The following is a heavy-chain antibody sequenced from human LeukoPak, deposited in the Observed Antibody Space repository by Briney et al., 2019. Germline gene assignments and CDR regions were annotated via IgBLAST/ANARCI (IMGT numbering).Heavy chain of an antibody. CDR2: IYFSGST. D-gene: IGHD2-2*01. Sequence: SETLSLTCTVSGGSISSYYWSWIRQPPGKGLEWIGYIYFSGSTNYNPSLKSRVTISVDTSKNQFSLKLSSVTAADTAVYYCARDEPAATLDYWGQGTLVTVSS. CDR1: GGSISSYY. CDR3: ARDEPAATLDY. J-gene: IGHJ4*02. V-gene: IGHV4-59*12.